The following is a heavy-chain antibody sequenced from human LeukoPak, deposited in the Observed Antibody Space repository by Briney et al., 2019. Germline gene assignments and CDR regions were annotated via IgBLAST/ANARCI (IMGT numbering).Heavy chain of an antibody. J-gene: IGHJ4*02. D-gene: IGHD3-22*01. V-gene: IGHV4-59*01. CDR1: GGSISSYY. CDR2: IYYSGST. CDR3: IEDYFDY. Sequence: SETLSLTCTVSGGSISSYYWSWIRQPPGKGLEWIGYIYYSGSTNYNPSLKSRVTISVKTSKNQFSLKLSSVYYCARVTGYMIEDYFDYWGQGTLATVSS.